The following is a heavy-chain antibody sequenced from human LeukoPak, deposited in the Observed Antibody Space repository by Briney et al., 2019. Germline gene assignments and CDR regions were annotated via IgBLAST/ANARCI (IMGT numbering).Heavy chain of an antibody. V-gene: IGHV1-3*01. J-gene: IGHJ4*02. Sequence: VSVKVSCKASGYTFTSYAMHWVRQAPGQRLEWMGWINAGNGNTKYSQKFQGRVTITRDTSASTAYMELSSLRSEDTAVYYCARGDSGATTPFDYWGQGTLVTVSS. CDR2: INAGNGNT. CDR3: ARGDSGATTPFDY. D-gene: IGHD1-26*01. CDR1: GYTFTSYA.